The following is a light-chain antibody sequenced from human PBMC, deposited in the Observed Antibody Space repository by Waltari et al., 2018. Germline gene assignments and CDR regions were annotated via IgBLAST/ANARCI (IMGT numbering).Light chain of an antibody. Sequence: DIQMTQSPSSLSASVGDTVTITCRASQNIGSWLDWYQQKPGKAPKFLIYKTSTLQSGVPSRFSGSGSGTEFTLTISALEPEDFATYYCLQYNDNPWTFGQGTKVEFK. CDR3: LQYNDNPWT. CDR2: KTS. CDR1: QNIGSW. J-gene: IGKJ1*01. V-gene: IGKV1-5*03.